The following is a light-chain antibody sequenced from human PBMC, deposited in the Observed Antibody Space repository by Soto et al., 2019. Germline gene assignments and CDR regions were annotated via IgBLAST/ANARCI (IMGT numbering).Light chain of an antibody. CDR2: DAS. Sequence: EIVLTQSPVTLSLSPGERATLSCRASQSVSSSYLAWYQQKPGQAPRLLIYDASSRATGIPDRFSGGGSGTDFTLTISRLEPEDFAVYYCQQFSSYPLTFGGGTNVDIK. J-gene: IGKJ4*01. CDR3: QQFSSYPLT. CDR1: QSVSSSY. V-gene: IGKV3-20*01.